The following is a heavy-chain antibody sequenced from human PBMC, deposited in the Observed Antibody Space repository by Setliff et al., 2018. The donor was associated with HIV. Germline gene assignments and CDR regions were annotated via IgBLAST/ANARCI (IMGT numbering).Heavy chain of an antibody. D-gene: IGHD4-17*01. Sequence: ASVKVSCKASGYIFTSYTMNWVRQAPGQGLEWMGWINTNTGNPTYAQGFTGRFVFSLDTSVTTAYLQISSLKAEDTAVYYCARARPTTVTLEPDAFDIRGQGTMVTVSS. CDR3: ARARPTTVTLEPDAFDI. J-gene: IGHJ3*02. V-gene: IGHV7-4-1*02. CDR2: INTNTGNP. CDR1: GYIFTSYT.